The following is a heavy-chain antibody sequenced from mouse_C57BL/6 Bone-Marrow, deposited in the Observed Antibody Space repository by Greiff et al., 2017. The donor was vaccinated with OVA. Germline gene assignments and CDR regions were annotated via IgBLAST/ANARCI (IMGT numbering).Heavy chain of an antibody. D-gene: IGHD1-1*01. V-gene: IGHV1-81*01. J-gene: IGHJ1*03. CDR2: IYPRSGNN. Sequence: VMLVESGAELARPGASVKLSCKASGYPFTRSGISWVKQRTGHGLEWIGEIYPRSGNNYYNEKFKGKATLTADKSSSTAYMELRSLTSEDSAVYFCARPYYYGGNWYFDVWGTVTTVTGSS. CDR3: ARPYYYGGNWYFDV. CDR1: GYPFTRSG.